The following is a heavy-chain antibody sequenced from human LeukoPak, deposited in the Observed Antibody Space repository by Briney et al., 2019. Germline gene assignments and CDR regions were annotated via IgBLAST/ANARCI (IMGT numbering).Heavy chain of an antibody. CDR3: ARDPYSGYCSSTSCSNWFDP. J-gene: IGHJ5*02. V-gene: IGHV3-21*01. CDR1: GFTFSSYS. CDR2: ITSSSSHI. Sequence: GGSLRLSCAASGFTFSSYSMNWVRQAPGKGLEWVSSITSSSSHIYYADSVKGRFTISRDNAKNSLYLQMNSLRAEDTAVYYCARDPYSGYCSSTSCSNWFDPWGQGTLVTVSS. D-gene: IGHD2-2*01.